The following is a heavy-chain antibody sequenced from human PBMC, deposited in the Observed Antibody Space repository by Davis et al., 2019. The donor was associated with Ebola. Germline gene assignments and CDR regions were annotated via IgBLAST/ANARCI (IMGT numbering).Heavy chain of an antibody. CDR3: ARGESYSSSFDY. CDR2: ISDDERNK. Sequence: SLMTSCASSGFFINCYGMHWVRQAPGKVLEWVALISDDERNKYYADSVQGRFTISRDNAKNSLYLQMNSLRDEDTAVYYYARGESYSSSFDYWGQGTLVTVSS. V-gene: IGHV3-30*03. CDR1: GFFINCYG. D-gene: IGHD6-6*01. J-gene: IGHJ4*02.